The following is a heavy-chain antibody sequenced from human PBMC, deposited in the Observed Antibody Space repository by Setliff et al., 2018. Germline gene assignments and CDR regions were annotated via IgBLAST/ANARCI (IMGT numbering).Heavy chain of an antibody. Sequence: SETLSLTCTVSGGPINSDRYYWGWIRQPPGKGLEWIGSMYSSGNTYYNPSLKSRVTMSVDTSKNQFSLRLSSLTAADPTVYYCARHPREGLSGNYKFDYWGRGTLVTVSS. D-gene: IGHD3-22*01. CDR2: MYSSGNT. CDR1: GGPINSDRYY. CDR3: ARHPREGLSGNYKFDY. V-gene: IGHV4-39*01. J-gene: IGHJ4*02.